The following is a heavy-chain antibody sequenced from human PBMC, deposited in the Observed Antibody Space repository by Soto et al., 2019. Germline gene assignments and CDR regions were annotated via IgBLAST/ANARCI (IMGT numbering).Heavy chain of an antibody. CDR3: ARGEGPPFGDYVSVTDHAFDI. CDR2: IIPIFGTA. D-gene: IGHD4-17*01. V-gene: IGHV1-69*12. CDR1: GGTFSSYA. J-gene: IGHJ3*02. Sequence: QVQLVQSGAEVKKPGSSVKVSCKASGGTFSSYAISWVRQAPGQGLEWMGGIIPIFGTANYAQKFQGRVTITADEPPSTAYMELSSLSSEDTAVYCCARGEGPPFGDYVSVTDHAFDIWGQGTMVTVSS.